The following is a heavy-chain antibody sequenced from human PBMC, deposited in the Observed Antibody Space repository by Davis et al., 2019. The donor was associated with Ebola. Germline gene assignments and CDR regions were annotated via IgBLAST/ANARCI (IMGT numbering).Heavy chain of an antibody. J-gene: IGHJ6*02. D-gene: IGHD6-13*01. CDR2: ISSAGSNK. CDR3: AASYSSSWPSYYYYGMDV. Sequence: GGSLRLSCAASGFTFSSYDMHWVRQAPGKGLEWVAVISSAGSNKYYADSVKGRFTISRDNSKNTLYLQMNSLRAEDTAVYYCAASYSSSWPSYYYYGMDVWGQGTTVTVSS. V-gene: IGHV3-30-3*01. CDR1: GFTFSSYD.